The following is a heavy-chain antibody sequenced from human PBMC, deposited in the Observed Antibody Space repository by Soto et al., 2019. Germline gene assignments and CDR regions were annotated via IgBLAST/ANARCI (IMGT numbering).Heavy chain of an antibody. CDR3: ASGLDSYGYKYYFDY. Sequence: SETLSLTCTVSGGSISGYYWSWIRQPPGKGLEWIGYIYYSGSTNYNPSLKSRVTISVDTSKNQFSLKLSSVTAADTAVYYCASGLDSYGYKYYFDYWGQGTLVTVSS. D-gene: IGHD5-18*01. CDR2: IYYSGST. CDR1: GGSISGYY. J-gene: IGHJ4*02. V-gene: IGHV4-59*01.